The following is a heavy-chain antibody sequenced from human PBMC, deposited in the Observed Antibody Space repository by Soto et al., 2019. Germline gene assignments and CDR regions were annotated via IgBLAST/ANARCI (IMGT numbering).Heavy chain of an antibody. CDR3: ARDAYGVAAAGTSLDN. CDR1: GFTFSRHG. CDR2: ITGSGST. Sequence: EEQLLESGGGLVQPGGSLRLSCAASGFTFSRHGMNWVRQAPGKGLEWVSGITGSGSTYYADSVKGRFTISRDNSKNILYVEMNSLRAEDTAVYYCARDAYGVAAAGTSLDNWGLGTLVTVSS. V-gene: IGHV3-23*01. D-gene: IGHD6-13*01. J-gene: IGHJ4*02.